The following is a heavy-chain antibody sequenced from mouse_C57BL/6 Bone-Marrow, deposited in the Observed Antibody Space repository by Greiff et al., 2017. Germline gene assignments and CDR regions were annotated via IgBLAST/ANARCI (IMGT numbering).Heavy chain of an antibody. CDR2: INPSSGYT. D-gene: IGHD2-2*01. V-gene: IGHV1-4*01. J-gene: IGHJ4*01. CDR1: GYTFTSYT. CDR3: AKPLWLLYAMDY. Sequence: QVQLQQSGAELARPGASVKMSCKASGYTFTSYTMHWVKQRPGQGLEWIGYINPSSGYTKYNQKFKDKATLTADKSSSTAYMQLSSLTSEDSAVYYCAKPLWLLYAMDYWGQGTSVTVSS.